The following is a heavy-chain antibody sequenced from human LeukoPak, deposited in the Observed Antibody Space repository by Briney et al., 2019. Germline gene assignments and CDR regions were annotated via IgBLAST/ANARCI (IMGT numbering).Heavy chain of an antibody. CDR2: ISSDGSHK. CDR3: ARDPGHCSGGSCYSILDY. J-gene: IGHJ4*02. Sequence: AGGSLRLSCSASGFTFSNYGMHWVREAPGKGLEWLADISSDGSHKFYGDSVTGRFTISRDNSKNTLYLQMNSLRPEDTAVYYCARDPGHCSGGSCYSILDYWGQGTLVTVSS. CDR1: GFTFSNYG. V-gene: IGHV3-30*03. D-gene: IGHD2-15*01.